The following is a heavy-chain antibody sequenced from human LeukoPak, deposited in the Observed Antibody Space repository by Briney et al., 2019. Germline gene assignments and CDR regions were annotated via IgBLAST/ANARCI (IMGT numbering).Heavy chain of an antibody. V-gene: IGHV3-53*05. Sequence: GGSLRLSCAASGFTVSSNYMSWVRQAPGKGLEWVSLIYSGGGTKYADSVKGRFTISRDNSKNTLYLQMNSLRVEDTAVYYCARKTDTSMLGDYWGQGTLVTVSS. CDR2: IYSGGGT. D-gene: IGHD5-18*01. J-gene: IGHJ4*02. CDR1: GFTVSSNY. CDR3: ARKTDTSMLGDY.